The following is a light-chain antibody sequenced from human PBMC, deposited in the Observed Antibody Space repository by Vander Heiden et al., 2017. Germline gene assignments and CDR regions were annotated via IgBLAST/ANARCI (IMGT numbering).Light chain of an antibody. CDR3: SSYVGGNNYV. CDR1: RSDVGGYNS. CDR2: EVS. V-gene: IGLV2-8*01. Sequence: QSALTQPPSASGSPGQSVTISCTGTRSDVGGYNSVSWYQQHPGKAPKVMIYEVSKRPSGVPARFSGSKSGNTASLTVSGLQAEDEADYYCSSYVGGNNYVFGTGTKVTVL. J-gene: IGLJ1*01.